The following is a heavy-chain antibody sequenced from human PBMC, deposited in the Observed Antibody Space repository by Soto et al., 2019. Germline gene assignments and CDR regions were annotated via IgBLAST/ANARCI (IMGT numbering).Heavy chain of an antibody. D-gene: IGHD1-26*01. Sequence: PGGSLRLSCAASGFTFSSYGMHWVRQAPGKGLEWVAVISYDGSNKYYADSVKGRFTISRDNSKNTLYLQMNSLRAEDTAVYYCAKEKWELWAYWGQGTLVTVSS. CDR3: AKEKWELWAY. V-gene: IGHV3-30*18. CDR2: ISYDGSNK. CDR1: GFTFSSYG. J-gene: IGHJ4*02.